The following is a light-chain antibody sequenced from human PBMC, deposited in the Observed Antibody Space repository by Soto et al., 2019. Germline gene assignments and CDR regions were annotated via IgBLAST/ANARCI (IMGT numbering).Light chain of an antibody. Sequence: QSALTQPRSVSGSPGQSVTISCTGTSSDVGGYNYVSWYQQHPGKAPKVMIYDVNKRPSGVPDRFSGSQSGSTASLTISGLQAEDEADYYSCSYAGSYAWVFGGGTKLTGL. CDR3: CSYAGSYAWV. V-gene: IGLV2-11*01. CDR1: SSDVGGYNY. CDR2: DVN. J-gene: IGLJ3*02.